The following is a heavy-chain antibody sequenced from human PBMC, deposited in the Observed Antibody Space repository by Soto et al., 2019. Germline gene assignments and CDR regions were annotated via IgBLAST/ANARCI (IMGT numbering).Heavy chain of an antibody. CDR3: VRDGPTLTGMDV. CDR2: IWYDGSNK. V-gene: IGHV3-33*01. J-gene: IGHJ6*02. CDR1: GFTFSSYG. Sequence: GGSLRLSCAASGFTFSSYGMHWVRQAPGKGLEWVAVIWYDGSNKYYADSVKGRFTISRDNSKNTLYLQMNSLRAEDTAVYYCVRDGPTLTGMDVWGQGTTVTVSS.